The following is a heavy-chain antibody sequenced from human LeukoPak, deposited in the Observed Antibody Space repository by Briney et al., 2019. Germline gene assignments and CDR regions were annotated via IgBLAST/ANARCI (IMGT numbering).Heavy chain of an antibody. Sequence: SETLSLTCTVSGASVSDKSHHWGWIRQSPGKGLEWIGTIHYGGNSYYNPSLQSRVTISVDTSKNQFSLNLNSVTVADTAVYYCARDSRVACSNIWGQGALVTLSS. CDR3: ARDSRVACSNI. CDR2: IHYGGNS. V-gene: IGHV4-39*07. D-gene: IGHD2/OR15-2a*01. J-gene: IGHJ4*02. CDR1: GASVSDKSHH.